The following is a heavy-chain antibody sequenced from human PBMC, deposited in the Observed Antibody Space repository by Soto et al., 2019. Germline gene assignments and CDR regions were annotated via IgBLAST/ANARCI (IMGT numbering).Heavy chain of an antibody. J-gene: IGHJ6*02. V-gene: IGHV3-30*18. D-gene: IGHD2-2*01. Sequence: QVQLVESGGGVVQPGRSLRLSCAASGFTFSSYGMHWVRQAPGKGLEWVAVISYDGSNKYYADSVKGRFTISRDNSKNTLYLQMNSLRAEDTAVYYCAKDKLVVPGNGMDVWGQGTTVTVSS. CDR1: GFTFSSYG. CDR3: AKDKLVVPGNGMDV. CDR2: ISYDGSNK.